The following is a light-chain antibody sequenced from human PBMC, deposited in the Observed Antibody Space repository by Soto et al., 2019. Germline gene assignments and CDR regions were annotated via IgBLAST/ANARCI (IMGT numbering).Light chain of an antibody. Sequence: ETAMTQSPGTLSSSPGDRATISCRASQSVSSSYVGWYQQKPDQAPRLLIYDASSRATGIADRFSGSGSGTDFKFTISSLEPEDVAVYYCQHYDSTPPPWTFGQGTKVEIK. V-gene: IGKV3-20*01. J-gene: IGKJ1*01. CDR2: DAS. CDR3: QHYDSTPPPWT. CDR1: QSVSSSY.